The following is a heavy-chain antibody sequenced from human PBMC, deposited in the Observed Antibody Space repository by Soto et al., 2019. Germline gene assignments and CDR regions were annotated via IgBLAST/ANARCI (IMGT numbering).Heavy chain of an antibody. V-gene: IGHV4-31*03. D-gene: IGHD3-10*01. CDR2: IYYSGST. Sequence: SETLSLTSTVSGGSLSSGGYYWSWIRQHPGKGLEWIGYIYYSGSTYYNPSLKSRVTISVDTSKNQFSLKLSSVTAADTAVYYCARDRVLLWFGELKASYGMDAWGQGTTVT. CDR1: GGSLSSGGYY. J-gene: IGHJ6*02. CDR3: ARDRVLLWFGELKASYGMDA.